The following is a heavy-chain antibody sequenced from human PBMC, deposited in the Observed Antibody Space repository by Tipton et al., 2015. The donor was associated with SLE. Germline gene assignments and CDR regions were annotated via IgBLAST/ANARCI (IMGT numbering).Heavy chain of an antibody. Sequence: TLSLTCTVSGGSISSSSYYWGWIRQPPGKGLEWIGSIYYSGSTYYNPSLKSRVTISVDTSKDQFSLKLSSVTAADTAVYYCAGGDVVVPAALDYWGQGTLVTVSS. CDR1: GGSISSSSYY. D-gene: IGHD2-2*01. CDR3: AGGDVVVPAALDY. V-gene: IGHV4-39*01. CDR2: IYYSGST. J-gene: IGHJ4*02.